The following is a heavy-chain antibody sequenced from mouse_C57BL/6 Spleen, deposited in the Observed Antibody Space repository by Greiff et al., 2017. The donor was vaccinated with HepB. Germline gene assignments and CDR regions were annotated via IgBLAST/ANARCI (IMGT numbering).Heavy chain of an antibody. Sequence: VQLQQSGTELVKPGASVKLSCKASGYTFTSYWMHWVKQRPGQGLEWIGNINPSNGGTNYNEKFKSKATLTVDKSSSTAYMQLSSLTSEDSAVYYCARESGYYVGYYAMDYWGQGTSVTVSS. CDR3: ARESGYYVGYYAMDY. J-gene: IGHJ4*01. D-gene: IGHD2-3*01. V-gene: IGHV1-53*01. CDR2: INPSNGGT. CDR1: GYTFTSYW.